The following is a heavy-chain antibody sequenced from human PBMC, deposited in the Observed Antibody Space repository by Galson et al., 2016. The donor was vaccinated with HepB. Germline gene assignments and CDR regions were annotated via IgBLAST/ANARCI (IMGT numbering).Heavy chain of an antibody. V-gene: IGHV1-3*01. J-gene: IGHJ3*01. D-gene: IGHD2-2*01. CDR3: ARAAYCSSSSCSDAFDV. Sequence: SVKVSCKASGYTFSNYAVHWVRQAPGQTFEWMGWINAGNGNTKYSQKFQDRVTLTRDISATTLYMQLSSLRSEDTAVYYCARAAYCSSSSCSDAFDVWGQGTMVTVSS. CDR2: INAGNGNT. CDR1: GYTFSNYA.